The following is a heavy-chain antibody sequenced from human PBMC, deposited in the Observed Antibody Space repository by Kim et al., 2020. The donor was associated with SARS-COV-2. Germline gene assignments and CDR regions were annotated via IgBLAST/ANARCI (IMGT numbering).Heavy chain of an antibody. V-gene: IGHV3-23*01. CDR2: ISEIGGT. CDR3: AKRNLAGRPGAFDY. J-gene: IGHJ4*02. CDR1: GFTFSTYV. D-gene: IGHD3-10*01. Sequence: GGSLRLSCAASGFTFSTYVMNWVRQAPGKGLEWVSAISEIGGTFYADSVSGHFIISRDNSKNTLYLQMNTLRADDSAVYYCAKRNLAGRPGAFDYWGQGSLVTVSS.